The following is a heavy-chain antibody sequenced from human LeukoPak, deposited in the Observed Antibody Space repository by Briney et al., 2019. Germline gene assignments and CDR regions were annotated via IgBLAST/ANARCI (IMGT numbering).Heavy chain of an antibody. D-gene: IGHD7-27*01. V-gene: IGHV4-59*01. CDR3: ARGKLGMEAFDI. CDR1: GXFINSYY. Sequence: SETLSLTCTVSGXFINSYYWTWIRQPPGKRLEWIGYIYYSGTTSYNPSLKSRVTISLDTSKDQFSLKLSSVTAADTAVYYCARGKLGMEAFDIWGQGTMVTVSS. J-gene: IGHJ3*02. CDR2: IYYSGTT.